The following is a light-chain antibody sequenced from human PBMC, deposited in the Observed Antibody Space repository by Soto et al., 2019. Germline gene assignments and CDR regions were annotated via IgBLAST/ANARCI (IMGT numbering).Light chain of an antibody. CDR2: DVN. CDR1: SSDIGGYND. V-gene: IGLV2-11*01. J-gene: IGLJ1*01. Sequence: QSALTQPRSVSGSPGQSVTISCTGTSSDIGGYNDVSWYQQNPGKAPKVMIYDVNKRPSGVPDRFSGSKSGNTASLTISGLQAEDEADYYCCSYAGRYSYVFGTGTKVTVL. CDR3: CSYAGRYSYV.